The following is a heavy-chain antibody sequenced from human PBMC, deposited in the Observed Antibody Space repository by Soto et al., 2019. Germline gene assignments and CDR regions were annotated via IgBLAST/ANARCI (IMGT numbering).Heavy chain of an antibody. Sequence: WASVKVSCKASGYTFTGYYMHWVRQAPGQGLEWMGWINPNSGGTNYAQKFQGWVTMTRDTSISTAYMELSRLRSDDTAVYYCARGARVLGYCSSTSCLSRNWFDPWGQGTLVTVSS. J-gene: IGHJ5*02. CDR1: GYTFTGYY. V-gene: IGHV1-2*04. D-gene: IGHD2-2*01. CDR3: ARGARVLGYCSSTSCLSRNWFDP. CDR2: INPNSGGT.